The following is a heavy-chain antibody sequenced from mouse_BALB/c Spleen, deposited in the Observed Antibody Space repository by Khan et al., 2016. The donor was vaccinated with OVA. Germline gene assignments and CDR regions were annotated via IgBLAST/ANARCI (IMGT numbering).Heavy chain of an antibody. V-gene: IGHV2-6-1*01. Sequence: QVQLKESGPGLVAPSQSLSITCTISGFSLTNYCVHWVRQPPGKGLEWLVVLWSDGSTNYNSAPKSKLIISKDNSKSQVFLKMNSLQTDDTAMYFCARQPYDHDKSMDYWGQGTSVTVSS. CDR2: LWSDGST. CDR1: GFSLTNYC. J-gene: IGHJ4*01. D-gene: IGHD1-1*01. CDR3: ARQPYDHDKSMDY.